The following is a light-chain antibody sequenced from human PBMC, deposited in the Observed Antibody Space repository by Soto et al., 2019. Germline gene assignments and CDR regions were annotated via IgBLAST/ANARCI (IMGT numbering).Light chain of an antibody. CDR3: QQRSHWPPT. J-gene: IGKJ3*01. CDR1: QSVSSY. Sequence: EIVLTQSPATLSLSPRERATLSCRASQSVSSYLAWYQQKPGQAPRLLIYDASNRATGIPARFSGSGSGTDFTLTISSLEPEDFAVYYCQQRSHWPPTFGPGTKLDIK. V-gene: IGKV3-11*01. CDR2: DAS.